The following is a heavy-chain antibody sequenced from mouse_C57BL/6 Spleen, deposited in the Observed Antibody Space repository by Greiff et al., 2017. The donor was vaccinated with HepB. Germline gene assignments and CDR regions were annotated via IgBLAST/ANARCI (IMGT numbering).Heavy chain of an antibody. CDR2: IYPSDSET. J-gene: IGHJ2*01. D-gene: IGHD2-12*01. Sequence: QVQLQQPGAELVRPGSSVKLSCKASGYTFTSYWMDWVKQRPGQGLEWIGNIYPSDSETHYNQKFKDKATVTVDKSSSTAYMQLSSLTSEDSAVYYCARRKRSYPYYFDYWGKGTTLTVSS. CDR3: ARRKRSYPYYFDY. CDR1: GYTFTSYW. V-gene: IGHV1-61*01.